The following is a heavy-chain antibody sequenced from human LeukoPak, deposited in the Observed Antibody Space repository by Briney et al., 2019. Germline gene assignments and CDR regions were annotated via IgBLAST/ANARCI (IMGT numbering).Heavy chain of an antibody. CDR1: GGSISAYY. V-gene: IGHV4-59*08. CDR3: ARHIAAAGTYYYYGMDV. CDR2: IYSSGSS. D-gene: IGHD6-13*01. J-gene: IGHJ6*02. Sequence: PSETLSLTCTVSGGSISAYYWSWIRQPPGKGLEWTGNIYSSGSSNYNPSLKSRVTISVDKSKNQFSLKLSSVTAADTAVYYCARHIAAAGTYYYYGMDVWGQGTTVTVSS.